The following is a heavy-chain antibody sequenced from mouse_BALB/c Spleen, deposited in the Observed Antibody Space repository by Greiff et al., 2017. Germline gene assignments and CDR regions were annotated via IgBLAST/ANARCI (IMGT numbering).Heavy chain of an antibody. D-gene: IGHD2-3*01. CDR2: INPGSGGT. CDR3: ARGYDGHYRFAY. Sequence: VQLQQSGAELVRPGTSVKVSCKASGYAFTNYLIEWVKQRPGQGLEWIGVINPGSGGTNYNEKFKGKATLTADKSSSTAYMQLSSLTSDDSAVYFCARGYDGHYRFAYWGQGTLVTVST. J-gene: IGHJ3*01. V-gene: IGHV1-54*01. CDR1: GYAFTNYL.